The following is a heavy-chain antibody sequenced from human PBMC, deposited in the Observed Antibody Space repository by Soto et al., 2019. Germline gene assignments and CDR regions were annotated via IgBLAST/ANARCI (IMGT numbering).Heavy chain of an antibody. CDR2: ISGSGDST. J-gene: IGHJ4*02. D-gene: IGHD3-22*01. Sequence: HPGGSLRLSCAASGFTFSSYAMSWVRQAPGKGLEWVSAISGSGDSTYYADSVKGRFTISRDNSKNTLYLQMNSLRAEDTAVYYCAKGDYYDSSGYSVLDYWGQGTLVTVSS. CDR3: AKGDYYDSSGYSVLDY. V-gene: IGHV3-23*01. CDR1: GFTFSSYA.